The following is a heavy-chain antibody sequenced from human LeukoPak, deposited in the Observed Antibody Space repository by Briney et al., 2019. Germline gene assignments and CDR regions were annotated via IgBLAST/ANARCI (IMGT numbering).Heavy chain of an antibody. CDR1: GFTVSSNY. CDR2: IYSGGTT. J-gene: IGHJ4*02. V-gene: IGHV3-66*02. Sequence: GGSLRLSCTASGFTVSSNYMSWVRQAPGKGLEWVSVIYSGGTTYYADSVKGRFTISRDNSKNTLYLQMNGLRAEDTAVYYCARDSTTVTTDYWGQGTLVTVSS. CDR3: ARDSTTVTTDY. D-gene: IGHD4-17*01.